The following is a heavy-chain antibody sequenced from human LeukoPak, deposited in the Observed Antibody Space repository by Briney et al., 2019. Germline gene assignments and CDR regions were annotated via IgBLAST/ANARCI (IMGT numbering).Heavy chain of an antibody. Sequence: GASVKVSCKASGGTFSSYAISWVRQAPGQGLEWMGGIIPIFGTANYAQKFQGRVTITADESTSTAYMELSSLRSEDTAVYSCAREPRAAAGNFDYWGQGTLVTVSS. CDR3: AREPRAAAGNFDY. CDR2: IIPIFGTA. D-gene: IGHD6-13*01. V-gene: IGHV1-69*13. CDR1: GGTFSSYA. J-gene: IGHJ4*02.